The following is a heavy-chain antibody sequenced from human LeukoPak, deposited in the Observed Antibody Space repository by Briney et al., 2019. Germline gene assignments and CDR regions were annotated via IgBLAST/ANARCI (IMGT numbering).Heavy chain of an antibody. CDR2: IRDSGVTT. CDR3: AKVQDSYDSAGYDDAFDV. CDR1: GFTFNNYV. V-gene: IGHV3-23*01. Sequence: GGSLRLSCAASGFTFNNYVMCWVRQAPGKGLEWVSTIRDSGVTTHYADSVKGRFSISRDNSKNTLYLQMNSLRAEDTAVYYCAKVQDSYDSAGYDDAFDVWGQGTMVTVSS. J-gene: IGHJ3*01. D-gene: IGHD3-22*01.